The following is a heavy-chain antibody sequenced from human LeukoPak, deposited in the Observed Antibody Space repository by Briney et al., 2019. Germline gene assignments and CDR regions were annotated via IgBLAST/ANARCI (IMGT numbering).Heavy chain of an antibody. CDR3: ARDSPAAPGGGSS. Sequence: GASVKVSCKASGGTFSSYAISWVRQAPGQGLEWMGRIIPILGIANYAQKFQGRVTITADKSTSTAYMELSSLRSEDTAVYYCARDSPAAPGGGSSWGQGTLVTVSS. CDR1: GGTFSSYA. CDR2: IIPILGIA. V-gene: IGHV1-69*04. D-gene: IGHD2-15*01. J-gene: IGHJ4*02.